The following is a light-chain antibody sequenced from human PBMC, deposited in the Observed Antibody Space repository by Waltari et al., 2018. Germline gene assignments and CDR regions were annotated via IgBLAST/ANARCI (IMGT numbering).Light chain of an antibody. V-gene: IGLV3-1*01. CDR3: QTWDSDTVI. J-gene: IGLJ2*01. Sequence: SYEVTQPPSVSVSPGQTASITCSGSNLGKKYTCWYQLKPGQAPLLVIYQDTMRPSGIPGRFSGSTSGNTATLTISGTQPLDEGDYYCQTWDSDTVIFGGGTKLSVL. CDR2: QDT. CDR1: NLGKKY.